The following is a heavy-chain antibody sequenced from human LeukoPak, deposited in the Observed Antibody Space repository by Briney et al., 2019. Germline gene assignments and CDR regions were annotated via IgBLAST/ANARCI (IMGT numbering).Heavy chain of an antibody. V-gene: IGHV3-74*01. D-gene: IGHD4-23*01. CDR3: ARGRPHGNDY. J-gene: IGHJ4*02. CDR1: GFTFSSYW. Sequence: GGSLRLSCAASGFTFSSYWMNWVRHAPGKGLVWVSRIASGGSSTTYADSVKGRFSISRDNAKNTLYLQMNSLRVEDTAVYYCARGRPHGNDYWGQGTLVTVSS. CDR2: IASGGSST.